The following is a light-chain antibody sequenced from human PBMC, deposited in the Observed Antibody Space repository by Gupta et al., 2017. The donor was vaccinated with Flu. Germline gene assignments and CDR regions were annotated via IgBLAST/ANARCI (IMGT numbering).Light chain of an antibody. Sequence: EIVVTQSPATLSVSPGERATLSCRASQSVSSSLAWYQQKPGQAPRLLIYDASTGATGTPARFTGSGYGTEFTLTISSLQSEDFAVYYCQQYKDWPLITFGQGTRMEIK. V-gene: IGKV3-15*01. CDR2: DAS. CDR1: QSVSSS. CDR3: QQYKDWPLIT. J-gene: IGKJ5*01.